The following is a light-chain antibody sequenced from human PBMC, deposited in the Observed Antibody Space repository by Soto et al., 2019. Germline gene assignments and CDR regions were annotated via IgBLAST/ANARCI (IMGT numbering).Light chain of an antibody. CDR1: QGVSNY. J-gene: IGKJ3*01. CDR3: QKYNTATFT. CDR2: AAS. Sequence: DIPMTQSPSSLSASVGDRVIITCRASQGVSNYLAWYQQKPGKAPKLLIYAASTLQSGVPSRFSGSGAETDFNLTISSRQPEDVATYYCQKYNTATFTFGPGTKVDIK. V-gene: IGKV1-27*01.